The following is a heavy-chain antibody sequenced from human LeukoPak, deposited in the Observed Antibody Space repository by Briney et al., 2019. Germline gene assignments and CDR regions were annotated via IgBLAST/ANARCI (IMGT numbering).Heavy chain of an antibody. CDR3: ARFDSGYDQDYFDY. Sequence: GGSLRLSCAASGFTFSSYWMNWVRQAPGKGLEWVSSISSSSSYIYYADSVKGRFTISRDNSKNTLYLQMNSLRAEDTAVYYCARFDSGYDQDYFDYWGQGTLVTVSS. V-gene: IGHV3-21*04. CDR2: ISSSSSYI. D-gene: IGHD5-12*01. CDR1: GFTFSSYW. J-gene: IGHJ4*02.